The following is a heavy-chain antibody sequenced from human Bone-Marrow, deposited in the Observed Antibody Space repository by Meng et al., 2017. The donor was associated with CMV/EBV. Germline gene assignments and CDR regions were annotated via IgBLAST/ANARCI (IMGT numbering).Heavy chain of an antibody. CDR2: INPSGGST. J-gene: IGHJ6*02. CDR3: ARVGTYYYGSGSYLDSRRNDYYGMDV. D-gene: IGHD3-10*01. CDR1: GYTFTSYY. V-gene: IGHV1-46*01. Sequence: ASVKVSCKASGYTFTSYYMHWVRQAPGQGLEWMGIINPSGGSTSYAQKFQGRVTMTRDTSTSTVYMELSSLRSEDTAVYYCARVGTYYYGSGSYLDSRRNDYYGMDVWGQGTTVTVSS.